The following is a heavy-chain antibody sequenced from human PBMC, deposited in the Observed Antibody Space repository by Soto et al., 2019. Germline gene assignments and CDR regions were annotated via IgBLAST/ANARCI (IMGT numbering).Heavy chain of an antibody. CDR2: LSTSGSTM. V-gene: IGHV3-48*03. D-gene: IGHD6-13*01. J-gene: IGHJ6*02. CDR1: GFAFSNYE. Sequence: PGGSLRLSCTASGFAFSNYEMTWVRQAPGKGLEWVSYLSTSGSTMYYADSVKGRFTIPRDNAKNSLFLQMSSLRAEDTAVYYCARENSPAGLDVWGQGTTVTVSS. CDR3: ARENSPAGLDV.